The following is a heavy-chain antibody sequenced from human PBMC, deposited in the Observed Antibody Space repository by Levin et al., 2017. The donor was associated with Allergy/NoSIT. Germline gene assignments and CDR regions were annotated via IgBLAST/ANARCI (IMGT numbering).Heavy chain of an antibody. J-gene: IGHJ5*02. CDR3: ARYYSGSYYGWIDP. V-gene: IGHV4-61*01. CDR2: LDYTGRT. Sequence: SETLSLTCAVSGGSVSSGSYHWSWIRQAPGKGLEWIGFLDYTGRTNYNPSLKSRVTISVDTSKNQFSLRLRSVTAADTAVYYCARYYSGSYYGWIDPWGQGRLVIVSS. D-gene: IGHD1-26*01. CDR1: GGSVSSGSYH.